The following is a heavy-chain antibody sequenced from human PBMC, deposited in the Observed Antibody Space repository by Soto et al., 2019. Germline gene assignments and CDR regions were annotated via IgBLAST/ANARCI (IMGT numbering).Heavy chain of an antibody. CDR1: GDSISSGNKY. D-gene: IGHD6-19*01. V-gene: IGHV4-30-4*01. Sequence: PSETLSLTCTVSGDSISSGNKYWSWIRQPPGKGLELIVYIFSSGSTNYNPSLKSRVTMSVDASKNQFSLKLSSVTAADTAVYYCARRRFKLHRSGWYGGYYYGMDVWGQGTTVTVSS. CDR3: ARRRFKLHRSGWYGGYYYGMDV. CDR2: IFSSGST. J-gene: IGHJ6*02.